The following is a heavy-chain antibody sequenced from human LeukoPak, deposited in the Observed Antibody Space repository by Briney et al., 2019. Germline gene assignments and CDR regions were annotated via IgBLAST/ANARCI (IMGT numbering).Heavy chain of an antibody. Sequence: PSETLSLTCTVSGGSISSYYWSWIRQPPGKGLEWIGSIYHSGSTYYNPSLKSRVTISVDTSKNQFSLKLSSVTAADTAVYYCARADYGDYGTLYYYYYMDVWGKGTTVTVSS. CDR2: IYHSGST. J-gene: IGHJ6*03. CDR3: ARADYGDYGTLYYYYYMDV. CDR1: GGSISSYY. D-gene: IGHD4-17*01. V-gene: IGHV4-38-2*02.